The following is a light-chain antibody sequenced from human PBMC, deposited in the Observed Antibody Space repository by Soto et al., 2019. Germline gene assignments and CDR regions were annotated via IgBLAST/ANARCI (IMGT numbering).Light chain of an antibody. CDR3: QNYGSPPVT. J-gene: IGKJ4*01. Sequence: PGERATLSCSASQSASGNFLAWYQQKPGQAPRLLIYGASVRATGVPDRFSGGGSGTDFTITISGLEPDDFAQYFCQNYGSPPVTFGGGTKIEV. V-gene: IGKV3-20*01. CDR1: QSASGNF. CDR2: GAS.